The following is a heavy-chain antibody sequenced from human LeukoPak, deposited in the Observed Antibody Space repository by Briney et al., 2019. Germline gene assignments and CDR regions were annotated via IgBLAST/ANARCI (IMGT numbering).Heavy chain of an antibody. J-gene: IGHJ4*02. V-gene: IGHV6-1*01. CDR1: GDSLSSNNAA. CDR3: ARLSCTNGVCYFFDY. D-gene: IGHD2-8*01. CDR2: TYYRSKWYN. Sequence: SQTLSLTCAISGDSLSSNNAAWNWIRQSPSRGLEWLGRTYYRSKWYNDYAVSVKSRLTINPDTSRNQFSLQFNSVTPEDTAVYYCARLSCTNGVCYFFDYWGQGTLVTVSS.